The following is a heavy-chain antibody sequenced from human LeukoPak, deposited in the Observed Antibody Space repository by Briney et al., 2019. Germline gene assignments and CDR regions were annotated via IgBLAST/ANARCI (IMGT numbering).Heavy chain of an antibody. CDR3: AREITIFGVVIGD. Sequence: SETLSLTCTVSGGSISSGSYYWSWIRQPAGMGLEWIGRIYTSGSTNYNPSLKSRVTISVDTSKNQFSLKLSSVTAADTAVYYCAREITIFGVVIGDWGQGTLVTVSS. D-gene: IGHD3-3*01. CDR2: IYTSGST. V-gene: IGHV4-61*02. J-gene: IGHJ4*02. CDR1: GGSISSGSYY.